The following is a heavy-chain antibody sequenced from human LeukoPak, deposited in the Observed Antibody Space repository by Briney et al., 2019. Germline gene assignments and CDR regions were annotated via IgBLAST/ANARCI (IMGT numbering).Heavy chain of an antibody. J-gene: IGHJ4*02. CDR1: GFTFSSYA. CDR3: AKDRIQLWFSYYFDY. D-gene: IGHD5-18*01. V-gene: IGHV3-23*01. CDR2: ISGSGGST. Sequence: GGSLRLSCAAPGFTFSSYAMSWVRQAPGKGLDWVSAISGSGGSTYYADSVKGRFTISRDNSKNTLYLQMNSLRAEDTAVYYCAKDRIQLWFSYYFDYWGQGTLVTVSS.